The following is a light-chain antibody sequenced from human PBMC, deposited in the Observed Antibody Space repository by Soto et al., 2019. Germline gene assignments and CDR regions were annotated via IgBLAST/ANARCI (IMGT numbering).Light chain of an antibody. V-gene: IGKV3-20*01. CDR2: GTS. CDR3: QQYGSSPPWT. Sequence: DIVLTQSPGTLSLSPGERATLSCRASQSVSSRYLAWYQQKPGQAPRLLMYGTSSRATGIPDRFSGSGSGTDFTLTISRLEPEDFPVYYCQQYGSSPPWTFGQGTKVDIK. J-gene: IGKJ1*01. CDR1: QSVSSRY.